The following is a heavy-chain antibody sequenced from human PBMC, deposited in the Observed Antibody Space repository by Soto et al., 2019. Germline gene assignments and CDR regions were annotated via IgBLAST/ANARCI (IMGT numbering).Heavy chain of an antibody. J-gene: IGHJ4*02. CDR1: GFTFSSYA. D-gene: IGHD2-15*01. CDR2: ISGSGGST. V-gene: IGHV3-23*01. Sequence: GGSLRLSCAASGFTFSSYAMSWVRQAPGKGLEWVSAISGSGGSTYYADSVKGRFTISRDNSKNTLYLQMNSLRAEDTAVYYCAKEALGNLAATGIWYFDYWGQGTLVTVSS. CDR3: AKEALGNLAATGIWYFDY.